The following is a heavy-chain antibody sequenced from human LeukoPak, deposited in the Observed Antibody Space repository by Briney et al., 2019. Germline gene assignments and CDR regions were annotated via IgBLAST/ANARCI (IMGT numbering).Heavy chain of an antibody. Sequence: SETLSLTCSVSGGSISSSSYYWGWIRQPPGKGLEWIGSIYYSGSTYCNPSLKSRVTISVDTSKNQFSLKLSSVTAADTAVYYCARASRYYYDSSGQKGYFDYWGQGTLVTVSS. CDR1: GGSISSSSYY. CDR2: IYYSGST. V-gene: IGHV4-39*01. J-gene: IGHJ4*02. D-gene: IGHD3-22*01. CDR3: ARASRYYYDSSGQKGYFDY.